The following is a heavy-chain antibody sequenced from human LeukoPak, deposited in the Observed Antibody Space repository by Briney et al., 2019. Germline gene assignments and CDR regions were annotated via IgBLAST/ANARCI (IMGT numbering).Heavy chain of an antibody. J-gene: IGHJ4*02. Sequence: TSETLSLTCAVSGYSISSGYYWGWIRQPPGEGLEWIGSIYHSGSTYYNPSLKSRVTISVDTSKNQFSLKLSSVTAADTAVYYCARRAFWRRTDFDYWGQGTLVTVSS. D-gene: IGHD3-3*01. CDR3: ARRAFWRRTDFDY. CDR1: GYSISSGYY. V-gene: IGHV4-38-2*01. CDR2: IYHSGST.